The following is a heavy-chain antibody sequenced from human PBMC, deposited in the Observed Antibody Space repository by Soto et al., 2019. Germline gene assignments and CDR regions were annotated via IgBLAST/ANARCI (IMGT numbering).Heavy chain of an antibody. Sequence: GGSLRLSCAASGFTFSSYAISWVRQAPGKGLEWVSGVGGSGENTYYAVSVKGRFTISRDNSEKTVYLQMTSLRVEDTAIYFCVKSGESGSSWGQGTLVTVSS. CDR1: GFTFSSYA. D-gene: IGHD2-2*01. J-gene: IGHJ4*02. CDR3: VKSGESGSS. V-gene: IGHV3-23*01. CDR2: VGGSGENT.